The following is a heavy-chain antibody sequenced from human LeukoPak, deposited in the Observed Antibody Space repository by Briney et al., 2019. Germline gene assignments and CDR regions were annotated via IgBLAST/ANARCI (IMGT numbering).Heavy chain of an antibody. CDR1: GGSFSGYY. V-gene: IGHV4-34*01. CDR2: INHSGST. J-gene: IGHJ4*02. D-gene: IGHD3-22*01. Sequence: SETLSLTCAVYGGSFSGYYWSWIRQPPGKGLEWIGEINHSGSTNYNPSLKSRVTISVDTSKNQFSLKLSSVTAADTAVYYCAGTISPRIYYYDSSGYGYWSQGTLVTVSS. CDR3: AGTISPRIYYYDSSGYGY.